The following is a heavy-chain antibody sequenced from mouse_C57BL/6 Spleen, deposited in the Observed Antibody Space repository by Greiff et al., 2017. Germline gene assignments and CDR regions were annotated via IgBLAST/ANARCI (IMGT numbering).Heavy chain of an antibody. D-gene: IGHD1-1*01. J-gene: IGHJ3*01. Sequence: QVQLQQSGAELVRPGASVKLSCKASGYTFTDYYINWVKQRPGQGLEWIARLYPGSGNTYYNEKFKGKATLTAEKSSSTAYMQLSSLTSEDSAVYCCAREGPYCGSSAAWFAYWGQGTLVTVSA. V-gene: IGHV1-76*01. CDR3: AREGPYCGSSAAWFAY. CDR2: LYPGSGNT. CDR1: GYTFTDYY.